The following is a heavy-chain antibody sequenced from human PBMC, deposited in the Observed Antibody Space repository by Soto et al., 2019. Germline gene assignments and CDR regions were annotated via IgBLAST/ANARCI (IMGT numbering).Heavy chain of an antibody. Sequence: QITLKESGPTLVKPTQTLTLTCTFSGFSLSTGGVGVGWIRQPPGKALEWLALIYWDDDKRYRTSLQNRLTITADTSYSQVVLSMSNMGTDDTATYYCAHINVEGVGGSTYTFDYWGQGALVTGSS. J-gene: IGHJ4*02. CDR3: AHINVEGVGGSTYTFDY. D-gene: IGHD2-15*01. CDR1: GFSLSTGGVG. CDR2: IYWDDDK. V-gene: IGHV2-5*02.